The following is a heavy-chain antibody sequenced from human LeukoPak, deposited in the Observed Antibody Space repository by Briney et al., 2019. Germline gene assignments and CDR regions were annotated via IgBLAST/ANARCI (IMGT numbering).Heavy chain of an antibody. D-gene: IGHD6-13*01. CDR3: ARGARSSIRGMIPVSERTFDY. V-gene: IGHV1-46*03. Sequence: ASVKVSCKASGYTFTSYYMHWVRQAPGQGLEWMGIINPSGGSTSYAQKFQGRVTMTRDTSTSTVYMELSSLRSEDTAVYYCARGARSSIRGMIPVSERTFDYWGQGTLVTVSS. J-gene: IGHJ4*02. CDR1: GYTFTSYY. CDR2: INPSGGST.